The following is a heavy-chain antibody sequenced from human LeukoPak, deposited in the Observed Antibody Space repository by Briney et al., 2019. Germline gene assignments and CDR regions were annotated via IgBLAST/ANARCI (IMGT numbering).Heavy chain of an antibody. CDR2: IRSKAYGGTT. J-gene: IGHJ6*03. CDR1: EFTFTNYG. V-gene: IGHV3-49*04. D-gene: IGHD6-19*01. Sequence: PGGSLRLSCVASEFTFTNYGMSWVRQAPGKGLEWVGFIRSKAYGGTTEYAASVKGRFTISRDDSKSIAYLQMNSLKTEDTAVYYCNSGWYKYYYYYYMDVWGKGTTVTISS. CDR3: NSGWYKYYYYYYMDV.